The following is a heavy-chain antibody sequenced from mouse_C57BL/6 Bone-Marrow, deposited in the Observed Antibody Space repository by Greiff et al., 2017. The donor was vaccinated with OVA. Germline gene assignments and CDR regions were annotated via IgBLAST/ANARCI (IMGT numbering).Heavy chain of an antibody. CDR1: GFTFSDYG. Sequence: EVHLVESGGGLVKPGGSLKLSCAASGFTFSDYGMHWVRQAPEKGLEWVAYISSGSSTIYYADTVKGRFTISRDNAKNTLFLQMTSLRSEDTAMYYCARKDYDYFAYWGQGTLVTVSA. V-gene: IGHV5-17*01. CDR3: ARKDYDYFAY. D-gene: IGHD2-4*01. J-gene: IGHJ3*01. CDR2: ISSGSSTI.